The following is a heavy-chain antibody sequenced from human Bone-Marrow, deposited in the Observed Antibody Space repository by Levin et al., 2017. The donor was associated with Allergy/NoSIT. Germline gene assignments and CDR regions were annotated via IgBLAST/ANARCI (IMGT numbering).Heavy chain of an antibody. CDR1: GFTVSNNY. CDR3: AGGPSRGY. D-gene: IGHD3-10*01. V-gene: IGHV3-53*01. CDR2: IYSGGNT. J-gene: IGHJ4*02. Sequence: ASVKVSCAASGFTVSNNYMSWVRQAPGKGLEWVSLIYSGGNTVYSDSVKGRFTISRDNSKNTLYLQMNSLRAEDTAVYYCAGGPSRGYWGQGTLVTVSS.